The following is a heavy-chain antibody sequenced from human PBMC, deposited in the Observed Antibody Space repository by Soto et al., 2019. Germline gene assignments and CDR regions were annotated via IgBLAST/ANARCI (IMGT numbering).Heavy chain of an antibody. V-gene: IGHV4-31*03. D-gene: IGHD3-16*01. Sequence: QVQLQESGPGLLKASQTLSLTCTVSGAAISSGGNYWSWIRQRPGKGLEWIGYIYHSGTSYYSPSLPSRVAISVDTSINEFSLHLASVTAADTAIYYCATAKYAYIWGSSVVGPYFANWGQGALVTVSS. CDR2: IYHSGTS. CDR3: ATAKYAYIWGSSVVGPYFAN. CDR1: GAAISSGGNY. J-gene: IGHJ4*02.